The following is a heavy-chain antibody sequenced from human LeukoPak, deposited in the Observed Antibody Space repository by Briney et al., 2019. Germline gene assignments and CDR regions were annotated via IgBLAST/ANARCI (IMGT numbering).Heavy chain of an antibody. CDR2: IYYSGST. Sequence: PSETLSLTCTVSGGSISSYYWSWIRQPPGKGLEWIGYIYYSGSTNYNPSLKSRVTISVDTSKNQFSLKLSSVTAADTAVYYCARHVPSSVTREPFYFDSWGQGALVTVSS. CDR3: ARHVPSSVTREPFYFDS. CDR1: GGSISSYY. V-gene: IGHV4-59*08. D-gene: IGHD6-25*01. J-gene: IGHJ4*02.